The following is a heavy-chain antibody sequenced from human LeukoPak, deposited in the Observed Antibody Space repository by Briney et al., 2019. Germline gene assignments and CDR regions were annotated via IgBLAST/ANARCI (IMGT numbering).Heavy chain of an antibody. CDR3: ARRKVVSAYYYGMDV. V-gene: IGHV3-7*02. J-gene: IGHJ6*02. D-gene: IGHD2-2*01. CDR2: IKQDGSEK. CDR1: GFTFSNYW. Sequence: GGSLRLSCAASGFTFSNYWTSWVRQAPGKGLEWVANIKQDGSEKYYADSVKGRFTISRDNAKSTLYLQMNSLRAEDTAVYYCARRKVVSAYYYGMDVWGQGTTVTVSS.